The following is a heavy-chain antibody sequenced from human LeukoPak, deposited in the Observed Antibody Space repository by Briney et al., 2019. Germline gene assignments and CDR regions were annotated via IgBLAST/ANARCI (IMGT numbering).Heavy chain of an antibody. Sequence: HSGGSLRLSCAASGFIFSNAWMSWVRQAPGQGLEWVSGISGNGDSTYYADSVKGRFTISRDNSKNTLYLQMNSLRAEDTAVYYCARGGLQLLAPLDYWGQGTLVTVSS. D-gene: IGHD5-18*01. V-gene: IGHV3-23*01. J-gene: IGHJ4*02. CDR2: ISGNGDST. CDR1: GFIFSNAW. CDR3: ARGGLQLLAPLDY.